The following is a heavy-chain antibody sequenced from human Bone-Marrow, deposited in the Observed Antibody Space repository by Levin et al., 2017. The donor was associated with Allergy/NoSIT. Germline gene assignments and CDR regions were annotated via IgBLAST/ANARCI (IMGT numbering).Heavy chain of an antibody. CDR2: IYYSGST. CDR3: ARDAQTSPTRNYGMDV. Sequence: GSLRLSYTVSGDSISRYYWSWIRQPPGKGLEWIGYIYYSGSTNYNPSLKSRVTISVDTSKNQISLDLNFVTAADTAVYYCARDAQTSPTRNYGMDVWGQGTTVTVSS. CDR1: GDSISRYY. V-gene: IGHV4-59*01. J-gene: IGHJ6*02.